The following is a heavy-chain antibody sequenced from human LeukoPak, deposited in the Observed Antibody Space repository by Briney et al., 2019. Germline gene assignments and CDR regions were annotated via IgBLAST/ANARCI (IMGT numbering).Heavy chain of an antibody. D-gene: IGHD6-19*01. Sequence: GGSLRLSCAASGFTFSSYAMSWVRQAPGKGLEWVSAISGSGGSTYYADSVKGRFTISRDNSKNTLYLQMNSLRAEDTAVYYCARDPYSSGWYLGGAFDIWGQGTMVTVSS. CDR1: GFTFSSYA. V-gene: IGHV3-23*01. CDR2: ISGSGGST. CDR3: ARDPYSSGWYLGGAFDI. J-gene: IGHJ3*02.